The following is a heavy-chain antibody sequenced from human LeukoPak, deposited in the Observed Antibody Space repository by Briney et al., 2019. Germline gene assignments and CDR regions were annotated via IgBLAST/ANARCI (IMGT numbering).Heavy chain of an antibody. CDR2: INPNSGGT. J-gene: IGHJ4*02. CDR1: GYTLTGYY. CDR3: ARGAYDYVWGRPVDY. Sequence: GASVKVSCKASGYTLTGYYMHWVRQAPGQGLEWMGWINPNSGGTNYAQKFRGRVTMTRDTSISTAYMELSRLRSDDTAVYYCARGAYDYVWGRPVDYWGQGTLVTVSS. D-gene: IGHD3-16*01. V-gene: IGHV1-2*02.